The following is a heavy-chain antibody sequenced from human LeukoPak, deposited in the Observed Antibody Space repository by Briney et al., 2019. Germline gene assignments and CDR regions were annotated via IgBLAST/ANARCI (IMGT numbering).Heavy chain of an antibody. Sequence: GGSLRLSCAVSGFTFSSEAMGWVRQLPGGGLEWVSTVSPAGGTTYYAESMKGRFTISRDNSKSTLYLQMNSLRVDDTAVHYCTKVRSGSSNWALRVFDYWGQGALVTVSS. J-gene: IGHJ4*02. CDR2: VSPAGGTT. D-gene: IGHD6-13*01. CDR3: TKVRSGSSNWALRVFDY. CDR1: GFTFSSEA. V-gene: IGHV3-23*01.